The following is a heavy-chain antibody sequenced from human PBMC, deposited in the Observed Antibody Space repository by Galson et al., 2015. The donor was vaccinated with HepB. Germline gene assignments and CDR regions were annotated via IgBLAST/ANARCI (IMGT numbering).Heavy chain of an antibody. CDR3: ARDRGSSGWYSDY. J-gene: IGHJ4*02. CDR1: GFTFQSYG. V-gene: IGHV3-33*01. D-gene: IGHD6-19*01. Sequence: SLRLSCAASGFTFQSYGMHWVRQAPGKGLEWVAVIWYGGSEKSYADSVKGRFTISRDNSKNALYLQMNSLTAEDTAVYYCARDRGSSGWYSDYWGQGTLVTVSS. CDR2: IWYGGSEK.